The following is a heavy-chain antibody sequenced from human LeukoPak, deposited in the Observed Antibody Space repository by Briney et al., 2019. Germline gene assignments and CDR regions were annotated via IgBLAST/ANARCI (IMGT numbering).Heavy chain of an antibody. V-gene: IGHV3-48*04. CDR3: ARDFDYGDYIDF. CDR2: ISSGGLTI. CDR1: GFTFSTYT. D-gene: IGHD4/OR15-4a*01. Sequence: PGGSLRLSCVASGFTFSTYTFNWVRQDPGKGLEWLSYISSGGLTIFYADSVKGRFTISRDNTKNAIYLDMTNLRAEDTAVYYCARDFDYGDYIDFWGQGTLVAVSS. J-gene: IGHJ4*02.